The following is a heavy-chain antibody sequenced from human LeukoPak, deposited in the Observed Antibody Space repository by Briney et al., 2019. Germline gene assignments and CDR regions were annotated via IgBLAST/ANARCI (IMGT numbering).Heavy chain of an antibody. Sequence: GGSLRLSCAASGFTFSSYGMHWVRQAPGKGLEWVAVIWYDGSNKYYADSVKGRFTISRDNSKNTLYLQMNSLRAEDTAVYYCAKDAGTMVRGVINYYFDYWGQGTLVTVSS. CDR3: AKDAGTMVRGVINYYFDY. CDR2: IWYDGSNK. D-gene: IGHD3-10*01. CDR1: GFTFSSYG. V-gene: IGHV3-33*06. J-gene: IGHJ4*02.